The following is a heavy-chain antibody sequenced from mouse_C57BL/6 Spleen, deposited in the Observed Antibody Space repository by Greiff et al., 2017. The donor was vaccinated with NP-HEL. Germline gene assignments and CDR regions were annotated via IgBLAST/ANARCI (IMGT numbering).Heavy chain of an antibody. CDR3: ARSGGNYEGFAY. J-gene: IGHJ3*01. D-gene: IGHD2-1*01. V-gene: IGHV1-59*01. CDR2: IDPSDSYT. CDR1: GYTFTSYW. Sequence: VQLQQPGAELVRPGTSVKLSCKASGYTFTSYWMHWVKQRPGQGLEWIGVIDPSDSYTNYNQKFKGKATLTVDTSSSTAYMQLSSLTSEDSAVYYCARSGGNYEGFAYWGQGTLVTVSA.